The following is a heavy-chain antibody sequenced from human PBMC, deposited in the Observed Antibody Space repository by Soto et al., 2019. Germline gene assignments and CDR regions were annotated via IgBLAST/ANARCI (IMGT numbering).Heavy chain of an antibody. CDR3: ARKGLYGSDWDGMDV. CDR2: IYPGDSDT. Sequence: GESLKISCKDSGYSFTNYWIGWVRQMPGKGLEWMGIIYPGDSDTKYSPSLQGQVTISADKSISTAYLQWSSLKASDAAIYYCARKGLYGSDWDGMDVWGQGTTVTVSS. D-gene: IGHD2-2*02. CDR1: GYSFTNYW. J-gene: IGHJ6*02. V-gene: IGHV5-51*01.